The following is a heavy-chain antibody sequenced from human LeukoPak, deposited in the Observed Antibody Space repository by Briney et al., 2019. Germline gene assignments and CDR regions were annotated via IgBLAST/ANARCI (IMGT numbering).Heavy chain of an antibody. J-gene: IGHJ4*02. CDR1: GFTFSSYG. CDR2: IRYDGSNK. V-gene: IGHV3-30*02. Sequence: PGGSLRLSCAASGFTFSSYGMHWVRQAPGKGLEWVAFIRYDGSNKYYADSVKGRFTISRDNSKNTLYLQMNSLRAEDTAVYYCAKPLPHYYGSGSPHYFDYWGQGTLVTVSS. D-gene: IGHD3-10*01. CDR3: AKPLPHYYGSGSPHYFDY.